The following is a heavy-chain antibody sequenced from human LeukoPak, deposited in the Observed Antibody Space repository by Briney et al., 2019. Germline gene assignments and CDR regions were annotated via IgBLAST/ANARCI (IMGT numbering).Heavy chain of an antibody. V-gene: IGHV4-39*01. J-gene: IGHJ4*02. CDR2: IFYSGSM. D-gene: IGHD3-10*01. Sequence: SETLSLTCTVSGGSINSSSHHWDWIRQPPGQGLEWIGSIFYSGSMYYSPSLKSRVTISVDTSKNQFSLKLSSVTAADTAVYYCARQRRGLDYWGQGTLVTVSS. CDR1: GGSINSSSHH. CDR3: ARQRRGLDY.